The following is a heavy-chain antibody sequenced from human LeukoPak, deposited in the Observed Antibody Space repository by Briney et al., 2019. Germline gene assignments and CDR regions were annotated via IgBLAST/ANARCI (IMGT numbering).Heavy chain of an antibody. CDR1: GFTFSSYA. Sequence: GGSLRLSCAASGFTFSSYAMSWVRQAPGKGLEWVSAVTESGNIPYSADSVKGRFTIPRDNSKNTLYLQMNSLRAEDTAVYYCARDHADCSGGRCHSISQDFYMDVWGKGTTVTVSS. V-gene: IGHV3-23*01. D-gene: IGHD2-15*01. CDR2: VTESGNIP. J-gene: IGHJ6*03. CDR3: ARDHADCSGGRCHSISQDFYMDV.